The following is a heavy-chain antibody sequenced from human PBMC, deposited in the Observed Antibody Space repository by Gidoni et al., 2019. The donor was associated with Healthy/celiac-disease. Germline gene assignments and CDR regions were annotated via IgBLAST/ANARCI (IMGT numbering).Heavy chain of an antibody. CDR3: AREGVQLWLNYFDY. CDR1: GFTLRSYA. D-gene: IGHD5-18*01. V-gene: IGHV3-30-3*01. J-gene: IGHJ4*02. Sequence: QVQLVESGGGVVQPGRSLRLACAASGFTLRSYAITLVRQAPGKGREWVAVISYDGSNKYYADSVKGRFTISRDNSKNTLYLQMNSLRAEDTAVYYCAREGVQLWLNYFDYWGQGTLVTVSS. CDR2: ISYDGSNK.